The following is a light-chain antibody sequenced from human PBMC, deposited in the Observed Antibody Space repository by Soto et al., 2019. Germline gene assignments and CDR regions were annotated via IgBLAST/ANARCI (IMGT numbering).Light chain of an antibody. Sequence: EVVLTQSPATLSLSPWERATLSCRASQSVTTYLAWYQQKPGQAPRLLIYDASSRATGIPARFSGSGSGTDFTLTISSLEPEDFALYYCQQRSNWPITFGQGTRLEIK. CDR1: QSVTTY. CDR3: QQRSNWPIT. J-gene: IGKJ5*01. V-gene: IGKV3-11*01. CDR2: DAS.